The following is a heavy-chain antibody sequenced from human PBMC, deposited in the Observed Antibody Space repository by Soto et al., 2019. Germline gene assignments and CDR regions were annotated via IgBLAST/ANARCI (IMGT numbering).Heavy chain of an antibody. CDR3: VKDEGIEAMAV. V-gene: IGHV3-21*01. Sequence: LRLCCVTSGFTFSRNTMNWVRQTPGRGLEWVASITSSGSYVYYADSVKGRFSASRDNAKNSLSLQMDSLRPDDTAIYFCVKDEGIEAMAVWGQGTTFTVAS. D-gene: IGHD3-3*02. CDR2: ITSSGSYV. CDR1: GFTFSRNT. J-gene: IGHJ6*02.